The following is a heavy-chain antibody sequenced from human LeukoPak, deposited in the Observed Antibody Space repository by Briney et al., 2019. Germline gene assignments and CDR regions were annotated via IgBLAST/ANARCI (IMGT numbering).Heavy chain of an antibody. CDR2: IRYDGSDK. J-gene: IGHJ4*02. Sequence: GGSLRLSCAASGFTFSDFGMHWVRQAPGKGLEWVAFIRYDGSDKNYADSVKGRFTISRDNSKNTLYLQMNRGRAEGCGVFYCAKRGDDNYFDCWGRGALVTVSS. V-gene: IGHV3-30*02. CDR3: AKRGDDNYFDC. D-gene: IGHD5-24*01. CDR1: GFTFSDFG.